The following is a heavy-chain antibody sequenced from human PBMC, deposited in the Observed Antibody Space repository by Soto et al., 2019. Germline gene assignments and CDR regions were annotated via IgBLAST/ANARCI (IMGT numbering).Heavy chain of an antibody. D-gene: IGHD3-3*01. CDR2: ISAYNGNT. Sequence: ASVKVSCKASGYTFTSYGISWVRQAPGQGLEWMGWISAYNGNTNYAQKLQGRVTMTTDTSTSTAYMELRSLRSDDTAVYYCARYRVTFFGWVTLCYFDLGGGATLLTVPS. CDR3: ARYRVTFFGWVTLCYFDL. J-gene: IGHJ2*01. V-gene: IGHV1-18*01. CDR1: GYTFTSYG.